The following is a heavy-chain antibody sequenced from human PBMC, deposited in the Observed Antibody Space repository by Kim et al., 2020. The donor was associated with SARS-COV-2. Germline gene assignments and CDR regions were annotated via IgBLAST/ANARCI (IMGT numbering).Heavy chain of an antibody. Sequence: GGSLRLSCAASGFTFSDYWMSWVRQAPGKGLEWVANIKQDGSEKNYVDSVKGRFTISRDNAKKSLYLQMNSLRAEDTAMYYCARGRDYPGYWGLGTLVTVSS. J-gene: IGHJ4*02. CDR3: ARGRDYPGY. V-gene: IGHV3-7*01. D-gene: IGHD3-16*01. CDR1: GFTFSDYW. CDR2: IKQDGSEK.